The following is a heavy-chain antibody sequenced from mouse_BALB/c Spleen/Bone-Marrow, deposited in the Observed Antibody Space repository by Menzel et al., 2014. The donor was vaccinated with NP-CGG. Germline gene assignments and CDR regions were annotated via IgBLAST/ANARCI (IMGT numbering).Heavy chain of an antibody. J-gene: IGHJ4*01. CDR3: TRDQVRRGYYYAMDY. Sequence: LQQSGSELVRPGASVKLSCKASGYTFTSYWMHWVKQRHGQGLEWIGNIYPGSGSTNYDEKFKSKGTLTVDTSSSTAYVHRSSLTSEDSAVYYCTRDQVRRGYYYAMDYWGQGTSVTVSS. D-gene: IGHD2-14*01. V-gene: IGHV1S22*01. CDR2: IYPGSGST. CDR1: GYTFTSYW.